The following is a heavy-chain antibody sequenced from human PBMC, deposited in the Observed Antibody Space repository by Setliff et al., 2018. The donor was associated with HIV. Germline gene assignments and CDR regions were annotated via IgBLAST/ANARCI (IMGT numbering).Heavy chain of an antibody. D-gene: IGHD2-2*01. Sequence: TLSLPCSVPSGSISVYYWSWVRQPPGRGLEWIGYVSYSGSTSYNPTLNSRVTMSVDTSRDQFSLKLSSVTAADTAVYYCARARGRAQLSYYFDYWGQGRLVTVSS. CDR3: ARARGRAQLSYYFDY. CDR2: VSYSGST. J-gene: IGHJ4*02. V-gene: IGHV4-59*01. CDR1: SGSISVYY.